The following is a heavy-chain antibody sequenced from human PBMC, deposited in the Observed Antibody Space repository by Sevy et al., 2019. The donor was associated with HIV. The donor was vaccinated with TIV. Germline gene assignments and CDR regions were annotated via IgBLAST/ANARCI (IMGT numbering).Heavy chain of an antibody. V-gene: IGHV3-33*01. CDR3: ARDGDRIVGATSVDY. J-gene: IGHJ4*02. Sequence: GGSLRLSCAASGFTFSSYGMHWVRQAPGKGLEWGAVIWYDGSNKYYADSVKGRFTISRDNSKNTLYLQMNSLRAEDTAVYYCARDGDRIVGATSVDYWGQGTLVTVSS. CDR2: IWYDGSNK. D-gene: IGHD1-26*01. CDR1: GFTFSSYG.